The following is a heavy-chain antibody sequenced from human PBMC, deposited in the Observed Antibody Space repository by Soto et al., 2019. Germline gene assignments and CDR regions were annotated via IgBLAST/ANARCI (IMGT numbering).Heavy chain of an antibody. D-gene: IGHD3-22*01. CDR2: IIPIFGTA. CDR3: ARSRGSTYYYDSSGYFNWFDP. Sequence: QVQLVQSGAEVKKPGSSVKVSCKASGGTFSSYAISWVRQAPGQGLEWMGGIIPIFGTANYAQKFQGRVTITADESTSTAYMELSSLRSEDTAVYYCARSRGSTYYYDSSGYFNWFDPWGQGTLVTVSS. V-gene: IGHV1-69*01. CDR1: GGTFSSYA. J-gene: IGHJ5*02.